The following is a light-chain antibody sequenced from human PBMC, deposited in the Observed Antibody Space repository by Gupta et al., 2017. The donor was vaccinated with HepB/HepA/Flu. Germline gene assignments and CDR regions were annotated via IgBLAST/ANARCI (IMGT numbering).Light chain of an antibody. CDR1: NIGTKS. CDR3: QVWYSSSDHRVV. J-gene: IGLJ2*01. CDR2: DDS. V-gene: IGLV3-21*02. Sequence: SYVLPPPPPVSVAPGQTDSLTSGGNNIGTKSVHWYQQKPGQALVLVVYDDSDRPPGIPERFSGSNSGNTATLTISRVEAGDEADYYCQVWYSSSDHRVVFGGGTKLTVL.